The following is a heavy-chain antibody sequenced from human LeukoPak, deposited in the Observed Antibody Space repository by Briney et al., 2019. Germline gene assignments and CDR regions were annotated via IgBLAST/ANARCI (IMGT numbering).Heavy chain of an antibody. J-gene: IGHJ6*03. Sequence: RPSETLSLTCTVSGGSVSSGSYYWSWIRQPPGKGLEWIGYIYYSGSTNYNPSLKSRVTISVDTSKNQFSLKLSSVTAADTAVYYCARDGTYSSSWTHYYYYYMDVWGKGTTVTVFS. D-gene: IGHD6-13*01. CDR2: IYYSGST. CDR1: GGSVSSGSYY. V-gene: IGHV4-61*01. CDR3: ARDGTYSSSWTHYYYYYMDV.